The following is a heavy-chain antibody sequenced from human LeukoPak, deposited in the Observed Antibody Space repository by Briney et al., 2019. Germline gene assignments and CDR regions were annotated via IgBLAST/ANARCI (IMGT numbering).Heavy chain of an antibody. CDR2: IYYSGST. CDR3: ARVSGDYYDSSGEES. D-gene: IGHD3-22*01. J-gene: IGHJ4*02. CDR1: GGSISSYY. V-gene: IGHV4-59*01. Sequence: SETLSLTCTVSGGSISSYYWSWIRHPPGKGLEWIGYIYYSGSTNYNPSLKSRVTISVDTSKNQFSLKLSSVTAADTAVYYCARVSGDYYDSSGEESWGQGTLVTVSS.